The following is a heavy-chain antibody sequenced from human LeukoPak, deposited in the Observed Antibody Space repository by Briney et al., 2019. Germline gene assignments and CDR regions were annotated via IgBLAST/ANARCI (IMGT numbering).Heavy chain of an antibody. CDR2: IYYSGST. D-gene: IGHD3-3*01. V-gene: IGHV4-59*08. Sequence: PSETLSLTCTVSGGSISSYYWSWIRQPPGKGLEWIGYIYYSGSTNYNPSLKSRVTISVDTSKNQFSLKLSSVTAADTAVYYCARRSGANYYYYGMDVWGQGTTVTVSS. J-gene: IGHJ6*02. CDR1: GGSISSYY. CDR3: ARRSGANYYYYGMDV.